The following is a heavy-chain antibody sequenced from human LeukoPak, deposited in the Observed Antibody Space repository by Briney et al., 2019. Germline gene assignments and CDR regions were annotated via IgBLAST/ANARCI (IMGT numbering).Heavy chain of an antibody. D-gene: IGHD3-22*01. V-gene: IGHV3-48*04. CDR1: GFPFSSYS. J-gene: IGHJ4*02. Sequence: GGSLRLSCAASGFPFSSYSMNWVRQAPGKGLEWVSYISSSGDTIYYADSVQGRFTISRDNVKNSVYLQLNSLRAEDTAVYYCASDRSSGLYYYDSSGLLYWGQGTLVTVSS. CDR2: ISSSGDTI. CDR3: ASDRSSGLYYYDSSGLLY.